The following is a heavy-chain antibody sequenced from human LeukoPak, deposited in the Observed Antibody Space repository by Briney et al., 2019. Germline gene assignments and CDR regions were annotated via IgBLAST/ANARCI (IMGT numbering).Heavy chain of an antibody. CDR3: ARVGYGNAFDI. CDR2: ISTYNNNA. V-gene: IGHV1-18*01. CDR1: GYTFNQYN. Sequence: ASVKASCKTSGYTFNQYNICWVRQAPGQGLAWMGWISTYNNNAGYTQKLQGRLTMTTDTSTKTVHIEQRGLRADDTAVYYCARVGYGNAFDIWGQGTMVTVSS. J-gene: IGHJ3*02. D-gene: IGHD5-12*01.